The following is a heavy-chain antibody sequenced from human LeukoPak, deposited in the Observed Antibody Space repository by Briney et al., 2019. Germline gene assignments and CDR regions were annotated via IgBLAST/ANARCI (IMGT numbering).Heavy chain of an antibody. CDR3: CKVVRGKNFFEN. CDR2: ISYDGSYK. V-gene: IGHV3-30*03. J-gene: IGHJ4*02. Sequence: GGSLRLSCAASEFTFSTYGMHWVRQAPGKGLEWVAVISYDGSYKFYADSVKGRFTISRDNSKNTLSLQMNSLKTEDTAVYYCCKVVRGKNFFENWGQGTLVAVSS. D-gene: IGHD6-6*01. CDR1: EFTFSTYG.